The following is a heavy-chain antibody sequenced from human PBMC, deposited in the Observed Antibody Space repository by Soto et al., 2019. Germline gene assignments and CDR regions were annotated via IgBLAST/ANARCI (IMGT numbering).Heavy chain of an antibody. CDR1: GFTFSSYA. Sequence: GGSLRLSCSASGFTFSSYAMHWVRQAPGKGLEYVSAISSNGGSTYYADSVKGRFTISRDNSKNTLYLQMSSLRAEDTAVYYCVKDKGSSSWYFDYWGQGTLVTVSS. CDR2: ISSNGGST. D-gene: IGHD6-13*01. V-gene: IGHV3-64D*06. CDR3: VKDKGSSSWYFDY. J-gene: IGHJ4*02.